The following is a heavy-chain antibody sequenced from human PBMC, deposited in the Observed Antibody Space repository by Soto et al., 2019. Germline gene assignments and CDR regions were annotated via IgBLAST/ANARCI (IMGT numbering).Heavy chain of an antibody. V-gene: IGHV3-7*01. D-gene: IGHD7-27*01. Sequence: GGSLRLSCAASGFTFSSYWMSWVRQAPGKGLEWVANIKQDGSEKYYVDSVKGRFTISRDNAKNSLYLQMNSLRAEDTAVYYCASSAKFWGSWFDPWGQGTLVTVS. CDR3: ASSAKFWGSWFDP. CDR2: IKQDGSEK. J-gene: IGHJ5*02. CDR1: GFTFSSYW.